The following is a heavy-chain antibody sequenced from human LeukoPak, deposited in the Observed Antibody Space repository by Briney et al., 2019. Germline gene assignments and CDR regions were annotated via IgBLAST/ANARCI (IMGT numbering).Heavy chain of an antibody. Sequence: KPSETLSLTCAVSGGSISSGAYSWSWIRQPPGKGLEWIGYIFHSGSTNYNASLKSRVTISVDTSKNQFSLRLTSVTLADTAVYYCARELWVANAPGSWFDPWGQGIPVTVSS. CDR3: ARELWVANAPGSWFDP. CDR2: IFHSGST. D-gene: IGHD3-10*01. J-gene: IGHJ5*02. V-gene: IGHV4-30-2*01. CDR1: GGSISSGAYS.